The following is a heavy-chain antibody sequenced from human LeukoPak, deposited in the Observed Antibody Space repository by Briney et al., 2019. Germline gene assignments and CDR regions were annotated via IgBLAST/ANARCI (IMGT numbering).Heavy chain of an antibody. CDR1: GFTFSSYA. V-gene: IGHV3-23*01. D-gene: IGHD1-26*01. J-gene: IGHJ4*02. CDR3: AKDPARVVGAIHDY. Sequence: GGSLRLSCAASGFTFSSYAMSWVRQAPGKGLEWVSAISGSGGSTYYADSVKGRFTISRDNSKNTLYLQMDSLRAEDTAVYYCAKDPARVVGAIHDYWGQGTLVTVSS. CDR2: ISGSGGST.